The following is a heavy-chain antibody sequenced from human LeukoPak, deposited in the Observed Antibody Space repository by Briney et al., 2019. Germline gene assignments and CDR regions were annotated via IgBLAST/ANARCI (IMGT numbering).Heavy chain of an antibody. CDR1: GFTFSSYA. D-gene: IGHD2-15*01. J-gene: IGHJ4*02. V-gene: IGHV3-30*18. CDR3: AKGVDYCSGGSCPADY. Sequence: RSGGSLRLSCAASGFTFSSYAMSWVRQAPGKGLEWVAVISYDGNNKYYADSVKGRFTISRDNSKNTLFLQMNSLRAEDTAVYYCAKGVDYCSGGSCPADYWGPGTLVTVSS. CDR2: ISYDGNNK.